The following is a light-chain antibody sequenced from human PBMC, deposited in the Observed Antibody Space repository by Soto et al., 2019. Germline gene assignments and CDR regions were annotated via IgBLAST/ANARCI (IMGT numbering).Light chain of an antibody. J-gene: IGKJ1*01. V-gene: IGKV3-20*01. CDR3: QQYGSSPRT. CDR1: QSVSSSY. CDR2: GAS. Sequence: EIVLTQSPGTLSLSPGERATLSCRASQSVSSSYLAWYQQKPGQAPRLLIFGASRRATGIPDRFSGSGSGRDFTFTISRLEPEDFAVYYCQQYGSSPRTFGQGTKVEIK.